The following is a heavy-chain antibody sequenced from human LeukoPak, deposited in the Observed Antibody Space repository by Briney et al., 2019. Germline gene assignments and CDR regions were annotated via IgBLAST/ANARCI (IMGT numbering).Heavy chain of an antibody. Sequence: GASVKVSCKASGYIFISYDISWVRQAPGQGLEWMGWISAYNGNTNYAQKFQGRVTTTTDTSTRTAYMELRSLRSDDTAVYYCANRHYDSSGYWYVDWGQGTLVTVSS. CDR1: GYIFISYD. CDR2: ISAYNGNT. J-gene: IGHJ4*02. D-gene: IGHD3-22*01. V-gene: IGHV1-18*01. CDR3: ANRHYDSSGYWYVD.